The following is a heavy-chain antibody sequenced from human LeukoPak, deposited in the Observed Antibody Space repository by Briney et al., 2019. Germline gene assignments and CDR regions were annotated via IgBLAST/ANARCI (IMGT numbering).Heavy chain of an antibody. CDR3: ARGIAAAGSGY. CDR2: ISSSSSYI. Sequence: GGSLRLSCAASGFTFSSYSMNWVRRAPGKGLEWVSSISSSSSYIYYADSVKGRFTISRDNAKNSLYLQMDSLRAEDTAVYYCARGIAAAGSGYWGQGTLVTVSS. D-gene: IGHD6-13*01. J-gene: IGHJ4*02. CDR1: GFTFSSYS. V-gene: IGHV3-21*01.